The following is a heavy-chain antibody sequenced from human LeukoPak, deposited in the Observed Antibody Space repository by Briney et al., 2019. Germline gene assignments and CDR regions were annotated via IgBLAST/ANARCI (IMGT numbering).Heavy chain of an antibody. Sequence: GGSLRLSCAVSGFTFSPYSMNWVRQAPGKGLEWISYITGTSSPIYYADSVKGRFTISRDNAKNSLYLQMNSQRAEDTAVYYCATSTGHFGYWGQGTLVTVSS. J-gene: IGHJ4*02. CDR2: ITGTSSPI. CDR3: ATSTGHFGY. CDR1: GFTFSPYS. V-gene: IGHV3-48*01.